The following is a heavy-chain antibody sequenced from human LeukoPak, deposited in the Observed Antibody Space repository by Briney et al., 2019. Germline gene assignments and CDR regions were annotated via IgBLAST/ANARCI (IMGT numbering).Heavy chain of an antibody. D-gene: IGHD4-17*01. CDR2: ISYDGSNK. V-gene: IGHV3-30*18. CDR1: GFTFSSYG. Sequence: GSLRLSCAASGFTFSSYGIHWVRQAPGKGLEWVAVISYDGSNKYYADSVKGRFTISRDDSKNTLYLQMNSLRAEDTAVYYCAKDGDYGDYSFDYWGQGTLVTVSS. J-gene: IGHJ4*02. CDR3: AKDGDYGDYSFDY.